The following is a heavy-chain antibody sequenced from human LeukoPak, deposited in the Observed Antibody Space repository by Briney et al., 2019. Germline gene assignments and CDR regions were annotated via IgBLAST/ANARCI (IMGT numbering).Heavy chain of an antibody. Sequence: PGGSLRLSCAASGFTFSSYGMSWVRQAPGKGLEWVSGSSGSGGTTSYADSVKGRFTISRDNSKNTLFMQMNSLRDEDTALYFCAKYVGQSGSNYYGLDVWGQGTAVTVSS. CDR3: AKYVGQSGSNYYGLDV. CDR2: SSGSGGTT. CDR1: GFTFSSYG. V-gene: IGHV3-23*01. J-gene: IGHJ6*02. D-gene: IGHD1-26*01.